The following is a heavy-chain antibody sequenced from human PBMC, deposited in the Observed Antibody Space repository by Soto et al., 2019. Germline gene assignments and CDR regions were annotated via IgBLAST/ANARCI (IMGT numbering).Heavy chain of an antibody. Sequence: GSLRLSCTASGFTFGDYAMSWVRQAPGKGLEWVGFIRSKAYGGTTEYAASVKGRFTISRDDSKSIAYLQMNSLKTEDTAVYYCTGKYDYVWGSYRYNWGQGTLVTVSS. J-gene: IGHJ4*02. CDR2: IRSKAYGGTT. D-gene: IGHD3-16*02. V-gene: IGHV3-49*04. CDR3: TGKYDYVWGSYRYN. CDR1: GFTFGDYA.